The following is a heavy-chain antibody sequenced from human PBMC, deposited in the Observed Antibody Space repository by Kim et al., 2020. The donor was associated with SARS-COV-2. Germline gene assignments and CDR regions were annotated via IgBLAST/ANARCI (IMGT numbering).Heavy chain of an antibody. CDR3: ATGVAVAGTQREYYYYYGMDV. D-gene: IGHD6-19*01. Sequence: ASVKVSCKVSGYTLTELSMHWVRQAPGKGLEWMGGFDPEDGETIYAQKFQGRVTMTEDTSTDTAYMELSSLRSEDTAVYYCATGVAVAGTQREYYYYYGMDVWGHGATVTVSS. CDR1: GYTLTELS. CDR2: FDPEDGET. J-gene: IGHJ6*02. V-gene: IGHV1-24*01.